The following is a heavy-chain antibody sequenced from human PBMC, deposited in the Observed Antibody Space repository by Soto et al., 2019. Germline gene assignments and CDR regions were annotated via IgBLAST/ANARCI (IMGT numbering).Heavy chain of an antibody. CDR2: IIPIFGTA. J-gene: IGHJ6*02. V-gene: IGHV1-69*06. CDR1: GGTFSSYA. Sequence: SVKVSCKASGGTFSSYAISWVRQAPGQGLEWMGGIIPIFGTANYAQKFQGRVTITADKSTSTAYMELSSLRSEDTAVYYCAREVESDYYYYGTDVWGQGTTVTVSS. D-gene: IGHD3-3*01. CDR3: AREVESDYYYYGTDV.